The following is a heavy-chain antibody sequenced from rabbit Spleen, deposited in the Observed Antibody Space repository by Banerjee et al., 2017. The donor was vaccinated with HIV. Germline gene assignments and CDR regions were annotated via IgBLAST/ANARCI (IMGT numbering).Heavy chain of an antibody. J-gene: IGHJ6*01. D-gene: IGHD5-1*01. CDR1: GFTLSSYW. V-gene: IGHV1S45*01. CDR2: IVTGDGNT. Sequence: QEQLVESGGGLVQPGASLTLTCTASGFTLSSYWICWVRQAPGKGLEWIGCIVTGDGNTYYATWAKGRFTISKTSSTTVTLQMTSLTPADTATYFCARDLVAVIGWNFGLWGPGTLVTVS. CDR3: ARDLVAVIGWNFGL.